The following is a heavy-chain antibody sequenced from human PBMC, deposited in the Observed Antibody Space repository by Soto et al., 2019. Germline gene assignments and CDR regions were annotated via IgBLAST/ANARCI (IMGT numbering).Heavy chain of an antibody. Sequence: SETLSLTCTVSGGSISSGDYYWSWIRQPPGKGLEWIGYIYYSGSTYYNPSLKSRVTISADRSKNQFTLKLSSVTAADTAVYYCARGLTDSYDSSGFPNNWFDPWGQGTLVTVSS. J-gene: IGHJ5*02. D-gene: IGHD3-22*01. CDR2: IYYSGST. V-gene: IGHV4-30-4*01. CDR1: GGSISSGDYY. CDR3: ARGLTDSYDSSGFPNNWFDP.